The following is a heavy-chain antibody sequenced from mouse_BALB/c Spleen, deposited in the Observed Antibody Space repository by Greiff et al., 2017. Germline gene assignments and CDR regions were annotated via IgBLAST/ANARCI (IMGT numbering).Heavy chain of an antibody. CDR2: ISSGGSYT. V-gene: IGHV5-6*01. Sequence: EVMLVESGGDLVKPGGSLKLSCAASGFTFSSYGMSWVRQTPDKRLEWVATISSGGSYTYYPASVKGRFTISRDNAKNTLYLQMSSLKSEDTAMYYCARLYYGSSFYAMDYWGQGTSVTVSS. CDR1: GFTFSSYG. CDR3: ARLYYGSSFYAMDY. J-gene: IGHJ4*01. D-gene: IGHD1-1*01.